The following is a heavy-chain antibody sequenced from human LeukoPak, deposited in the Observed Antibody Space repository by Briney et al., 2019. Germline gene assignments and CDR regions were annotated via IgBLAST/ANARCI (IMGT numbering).Heavy chain of an antibody. J-gene: IGHJ6*03. Sequence: GGSLRLSWAGSGFNFYSYWMSWVRQAPGKRLEWVANIKQDGSEKHYVDSVKGRFTISRDNAKNSLYLQMNSLRAEDTAEYYCAKCYCSSTSCYVWASNYYMDVWGKGTTVTVSS. CDR1: GFNFYSYW. CDR2: IKQDGSEK. CDR3: AKCYCSSTSCYVWASNYYMDV. D-gene: IGHD2-2*01. V-gene: IGHV3-7*03.